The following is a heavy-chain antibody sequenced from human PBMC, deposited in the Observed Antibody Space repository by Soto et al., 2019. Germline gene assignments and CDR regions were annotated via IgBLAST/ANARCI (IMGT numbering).Heavy chain of an antibody. V-gene: IGHV3-7*01. CDR1: GFTFSTSW. CDR2: IKQDGSAQ. Sequence: GGSLRLSCAASGFTFSTSWMTWVRQAPGKGLEWVANIKQDGSAQYYVDSLKGRFSVSRDNAKNSLYLQMDSLRADDTAMYFCVRGAFKSGWY. CDR3: VRGAFKSGWY. J-gene: IGHJ2*01. D-gene: IGHD1-26*01.